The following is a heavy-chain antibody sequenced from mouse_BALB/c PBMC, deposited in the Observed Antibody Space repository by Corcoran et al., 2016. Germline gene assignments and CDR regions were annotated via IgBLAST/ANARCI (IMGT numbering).Heavy chain of an antibody. Sequence: QIQLVQSGPELKKPGETVKISCKASGYTFTNYGMNWVKQAPGKGLKWMGWINTYTGEPTYADDFKGRFAFSLEISASTAYLQINNRKNDDTATYFCARAPLHYYAMDYWGQGTAVTVSS. J-gene: IGHJ4*01. CDR2: INTYTGEP. V-gene: IGHV9-3-1*01. CDR3: ARAPLHYYAMDY. CDR1: GYTFTNYG. D-gene: IGHD6-1*01.